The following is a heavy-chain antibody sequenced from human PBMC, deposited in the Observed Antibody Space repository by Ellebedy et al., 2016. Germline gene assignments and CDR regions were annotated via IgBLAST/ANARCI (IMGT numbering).Heavy chain of an antibody. Sequence: ASVKVSCXASGYTFTTFSITWVRQVPGQGLEWMGFVNTFSGNTKFAQKFQGRVSMTTDSSTHTAYMGLRSLRSDDTAMYYCAKTSGWGYGENWGQGTLVTVSS. V-gene: IGHV1-18*04. D-gene: IGHD3-10*01. CDR2: VNTFSGNT. CDR3: AKTSGWGYGEN. CDR1: GYTFTTFS. J-gene: IGHJ4*02.